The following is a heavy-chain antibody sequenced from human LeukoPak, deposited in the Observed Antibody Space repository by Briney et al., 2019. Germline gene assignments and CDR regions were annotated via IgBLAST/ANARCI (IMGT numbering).Heavy chain of an antibody. CDR1: GFTFSNYW. CDR2: IKTDGSEK. J-gene: IGHJ1*01. CDR3: ATYSSLKRREFQY. D-gene: IGHD3-22*01. V-gene: IGHV3-7*01. Sequence: GGSLRVSCEGSGFTFSNYWMGWGRQAPGKGLQWVAHIKTDGSEKYYVDSVKGRFTISRDNAKNSLYLQMNSLRAEDTAVYYCATYSSLKRREFQYWGQGTPLTASS.